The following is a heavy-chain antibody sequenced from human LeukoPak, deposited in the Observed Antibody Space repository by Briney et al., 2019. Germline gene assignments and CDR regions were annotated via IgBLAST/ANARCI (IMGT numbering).Heavy chain of an antibody. J-gene: IGHJ6*03. V-gene: IGHV5-51*01. CDR1: GFTFSNYA. D-gene: IGHD6-13*01. CDR3: ARQQQLDYYYYYMDV. CDR2: IYPGDSDT. Sequence: GGSLRLSCAASGFTFSNYAMSWVRQMPGKGLEWMGIIYPGDSDTRYSPSFQGQVTISADKSISTAYLQWSSLKASDTAMYYCARQQQLDYYYYYMDVWGKGTTVTVSS.